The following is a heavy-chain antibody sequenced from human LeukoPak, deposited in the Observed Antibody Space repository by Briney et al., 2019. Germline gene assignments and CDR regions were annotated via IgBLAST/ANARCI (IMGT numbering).Heavy chain of an antibody. CDR2: IYYSGST. J-gene: IGHJ4*02. CDR3: ARDRNPHYYGSGSYYDY. Sequence: PSETLSLTCTVSGGSISSYYWGWIRQPPGKGLEWIGSIYYSGSTYYNPSLKSRVTISVDTSKNQFSLKLSSVTAADTAVYYCARDRNPHYYGSGSYYDYWGQGTLVTVSS. D-gene: IGHD3-10*01. CDR1: GGSISSYY. V-gene: IGHV4-39*02.